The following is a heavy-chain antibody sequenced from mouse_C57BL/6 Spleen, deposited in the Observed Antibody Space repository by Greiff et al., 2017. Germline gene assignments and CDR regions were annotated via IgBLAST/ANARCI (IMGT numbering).Heavy chain of an antibody. Sequence: QVQLKESGPELVKPGASVKISCKASGYAFSSSWMNWVKQRPGKGLEWIGRIYPGDGDTNYNGKFKGKATLTADKSSSTAYMQLSSLTSEDSAVYFCARGNYGNPWFAYWGQGTLVTVSA. V-gene: IGHV1-82*01. CDR1: GYAFSSSW. D-gene: IGHD2-1*01. J-gene: IGHJ3*01. CDR2: IYPGDGDT. CDR3: ARGNYGNPWFAY.